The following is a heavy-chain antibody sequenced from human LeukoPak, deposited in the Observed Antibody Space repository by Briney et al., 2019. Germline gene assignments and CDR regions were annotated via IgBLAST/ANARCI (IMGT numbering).Heavy chain of an antibody. CDR2: IIPIFGTA. V-gene: IGHV1-69*01. CDR3: ARDPRGTVGATTGTIYYYYGMDV. CDR1: GGTFSSYA. D-gene: IGHD1-26*01. Sequence: SVKVSCKASGGTFSSYAISRVRQAPGQGLEWMGGIIPIFGTANYAQKFQGRVTITADESTSTAYMELSSLRSEDTAVYYCARDPRGTVGATTGTIYYYYGMDVWGQGTTVTVSS. J-gene: IGHJ6*02.